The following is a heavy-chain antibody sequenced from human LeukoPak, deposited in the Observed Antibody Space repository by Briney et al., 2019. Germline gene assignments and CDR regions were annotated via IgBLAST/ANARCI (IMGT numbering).Heavy chain of an antibody. CDR3: ARPQDHGGNVENFNI. CDR2: INPSGGST. D-gene: IGHD4-23*01. J-gene: IGHJ3*02. CDR1: GYTFARYY. Sequence: ASVKVSCKASGYTFARYYIHWVRQAPGQGLEWMGIINPSGGSTRYAQKFQGRVTMTRDTSTSTVYMELSSLRSDDTAVYYCARPQDHGGNVENFNIWGQGTMVTVSS. V-gene: IGHV1-46*01.